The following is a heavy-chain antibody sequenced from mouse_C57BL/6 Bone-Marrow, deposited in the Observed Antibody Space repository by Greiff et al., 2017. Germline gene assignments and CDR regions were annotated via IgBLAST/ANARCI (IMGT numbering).Heavy chain of an antibody. Sequence: EVQVVESGGGLVKPGGSLKLSCAASGFTFSDYGMHWVRQAPEKGLEWVAYISSGSSTIYYADKVKGRFTISRDNAKNTLFLQMTSLRSEDTAMYYCARKAYYSNYCFAYWGQGTLVTVSA. D-gene: IGHD2-5*01. J-gene: IGHJ3*01. CDR2: ISSGSSTI. V-gene: IGHV5-17*01. CDR1: GFTFSDYG. CDR3: ARKAYYSNYCFAY.